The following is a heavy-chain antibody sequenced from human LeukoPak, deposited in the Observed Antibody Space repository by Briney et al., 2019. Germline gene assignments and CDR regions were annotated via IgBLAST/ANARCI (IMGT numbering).Heavy chain of an antibody. CDR1: GGTFSSYA. J-gene: IGHJ6*02. D-gene: IGHD1-14*01. CDR2: IIPILGIA. CDR3: ARERDGWPTGDGMDV. Sequence: SAKVSCKASGGTFSSYAISWVRQAPGQGLEWMGRIIPILGIANYAQKFQGRVTITADKSTSTAYMELSSLRSEDTAVYYCARERDGWPTGDGMDVWGQGTTVTVSS. V-gene: IGHV1-69*04.